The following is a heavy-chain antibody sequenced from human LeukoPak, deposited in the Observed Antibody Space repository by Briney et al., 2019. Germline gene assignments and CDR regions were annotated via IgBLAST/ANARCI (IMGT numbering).Heavy chain of an antibody. J-gene: IGHJ4*02. Sequence: SETLSLTCTVSGGSISSYHWSWIRQPPGKGLEWIGYVYNSGSTNYNPSLKSRVTISVDTSKNQFSLKLTSVTAADTAVYYCARASSSGWYGDYWGQGTLVIVSS. CDR3: ARASSSGWYGDY. CDR1: GGSISSYH. CDR2: VYNSGST. D-gene: IGHD6-19*01. V-gene: IGHV4-59*01.